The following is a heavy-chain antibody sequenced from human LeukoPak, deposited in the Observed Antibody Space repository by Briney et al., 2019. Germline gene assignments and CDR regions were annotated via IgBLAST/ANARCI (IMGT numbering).Heavy chain of an antibody. J-gene: IGHJ4*02. CDR3: AGGFSEWLPDYFDY. V-gene: IGHV1-69*06. D-gene: IGHD3-3*01. Sequence: ASVKVSCKASGGTFSSYAISWVRQAPGQGLEWMGGIIPIFGTANYAQKFQGRITITADKSTSTAYMELSSLRSEDTAVYYCAGGFSEWLPDYFDYWGQGTLVTVSS. CDR2: IIPIFGTA. CDR1: GGTFSSYA.